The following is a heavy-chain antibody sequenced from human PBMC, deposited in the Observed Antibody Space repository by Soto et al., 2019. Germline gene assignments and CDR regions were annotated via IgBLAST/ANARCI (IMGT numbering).Heavy chain of an antibody. CDR1: GYSFSSYN. J-gene: IGHJ4*02. CDR2: VSTYNGGT. CDR3: ARDVVPTYDF. V-gene: IGHV1-18*04. Sequence: ASVKVSCKAYGYSFSSYNLFWVRQAPGQGLQWMGWVSTYNGGTTYAQKFQGRVFMTTDTSTSTAYMELRGLTSDDTAVYYCARDVVPTYDFWGQGTLVTVSS.